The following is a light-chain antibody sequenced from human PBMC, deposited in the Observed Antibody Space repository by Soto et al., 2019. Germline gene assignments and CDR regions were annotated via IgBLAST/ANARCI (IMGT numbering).Light chain of an antibody. Sequence: IVLTQSTATLSLSPGERAILSCRASQSVSSSYLAWYQQKPGQAPRLLIYGASSRATGIPDRFSGSGSGTDFTLTISRLEPEDFAVYYCQQYGSSQWTFGQGTKVDIK. V-gene: IGKV3-20*01. CDR3: QQYGSSQWT. CDR2: GAS. CDR1: QSVSSSY. J-gene: IGKJ1*01.